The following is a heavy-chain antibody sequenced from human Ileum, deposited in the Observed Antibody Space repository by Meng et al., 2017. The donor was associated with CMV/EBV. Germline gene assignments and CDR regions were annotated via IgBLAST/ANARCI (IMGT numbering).Heavy chain of an antibody. CDR2: IQNDESNK. D-gene: IGHD4-17*01. CDR1: GFMFSKAG. J-gene: IGHJ4*02. Sequence: QVELVRSGGGVVQPGGFLRLSCAASGFMFSKAGMHWVRQAPGKGLEWVAFIQNDESNKYYADSVKGRFTISRDNSKNTLYLQMNRLTTEDTAVYYCARDQDYGLLDSWGQGTLVTVSS. V-gene: IGHV3-30*02. CDR3: ARDQDYGLLDS.